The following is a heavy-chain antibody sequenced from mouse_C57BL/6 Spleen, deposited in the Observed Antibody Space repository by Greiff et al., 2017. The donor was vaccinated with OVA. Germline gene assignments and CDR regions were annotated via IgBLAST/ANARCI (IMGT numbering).Heavy chain of an antibody. CDR2: IWGVGST. Sequence: QVQLKESGPGLVAPSQSLSITCTVSGFSLTSYGVDWVRQSPGKGLEWLGVIWGVGSTNYNSALKSRLSISKDNSKSQVFLKMNSLQTEDTAMYYCARSSYGKDWFADWGQGTLVTVSA. CDR3: ARSSYGKDWFAD. V-gene: IGHV2-6*01. D-gene: IGHD1-1*01. CDR1: GFSLTSYG. J-gene: IGHJ3*01.